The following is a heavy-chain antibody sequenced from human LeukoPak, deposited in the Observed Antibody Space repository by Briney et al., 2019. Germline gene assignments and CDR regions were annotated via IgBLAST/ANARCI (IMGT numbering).Heavy chain of an antibody. CDR1: GGSFSGYY. V-gene: IGHV4-34*01. D-gene: IGHD5-12*01. J-gene: IGHJ4*02. Sequence: SETLSLTCAVYGGSFSGYYWSWIRQPPGKGLEWIGEINHSGSTNYNPSLKSRVTISVDTSKNQFSLKLSSVTAADTAVYYCATGYDLVDYWGQGTLVTVSS. CDR2: INHSGST. CDR3: ATGYDLVDY.